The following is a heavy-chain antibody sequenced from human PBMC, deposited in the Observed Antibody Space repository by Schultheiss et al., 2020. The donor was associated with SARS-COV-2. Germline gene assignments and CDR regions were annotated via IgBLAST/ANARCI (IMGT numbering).Heavy chain of an antibody. J-gene: IGHJ6*02. V-gene: IGHV3-74*01. CDR1: AITFSHYW. CDR2: INSDGSST. D-gene: IGHD1-1*01. Sequence: GGSLRLSCAVSAITFSHYWMHWVRQAPGKGLEWVSRINSDGSSTSYADSVKGRFTISRDNAKNTLYLQMNSLRAEDTAVYYCAKPNNWNHYGMDVWGQGTTVTVSS. CDR3: AKPNNWNHYGMDV.